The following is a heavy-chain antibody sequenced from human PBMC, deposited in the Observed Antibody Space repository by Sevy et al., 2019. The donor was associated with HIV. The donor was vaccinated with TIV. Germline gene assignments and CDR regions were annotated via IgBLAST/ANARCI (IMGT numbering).Heavy chain of an antibody. D-gene: IGHD2-15*01. V-gene: IGHV3-23*01. J-gene: IGHJ6*02. CDR3: EKGFCSGATSPTDYDYYGMDV. CDR2: ISGSGRFT. CDR1: EFTFSSYA. Sequence: GGSLRLSCSASEFTFSSYAMSWVRQAPGKGLEWVSSISGSGRFTYYADFVEGRFIISRDNSKNTLSVQMNSLRAEDTGVYDCEKGFCSGATSPTDYDYYGMDVWGQGTTVTVSS.